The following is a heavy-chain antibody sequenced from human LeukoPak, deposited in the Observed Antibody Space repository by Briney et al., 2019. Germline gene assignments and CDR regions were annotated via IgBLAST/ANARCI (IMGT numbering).Heavy chain of an antibody. D-gene: IGHD2-2*02. V-gene: IGHV3-23*01. Sequence: GGSLRLSCVASGFTFNNYAMCWVRQAPGKGLEWVSTIGGSGAGTYYADSVKGRFTISRDNSKNTLYLHMNSLRAEDTAVYYCAKDLYQYCTTTTCYTAFDYWGQGTLVTVSS. CDR2: IGGSGAGT. CDR1: GFTFNNYA. J-gene: IGHJ4*02. CDR3: AKDLYQYCTTTTCYTAFDY.